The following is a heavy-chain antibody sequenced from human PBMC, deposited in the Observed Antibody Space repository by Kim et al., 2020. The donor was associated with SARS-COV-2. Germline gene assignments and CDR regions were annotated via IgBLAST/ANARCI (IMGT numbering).Heavy chain of an antibody. Sequence: GGSLRLSCAASGFTFSSQAMTWVRQAPGKGLEWVSSISGSGRDTYYADSVRGRFTVSRDDSKITVSLEMNSLRAEDTAVYYCAKDRHIWYFDLWGRGTLVTVSS. V-gene: IGHV3-23*01. CDR1: GFTFSSQA. J-gene: IGHJ2*01. CDR2: ISGSGRDT. CDR3: AKDRHIWYFDL.